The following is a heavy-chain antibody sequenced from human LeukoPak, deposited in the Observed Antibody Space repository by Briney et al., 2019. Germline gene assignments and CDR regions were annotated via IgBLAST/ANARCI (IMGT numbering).Heavy chain of an antibody. V-gene: IGHV4-59*08. J-gene: IGHJ3*02. Sequence: SETLSLTCTVSGGSLSPYYWSWVRQPPGTGLEWIGNIFYSGGTNYNPSLQSRVSISADTSKNQFSLNLSSVTAADTAVYYCARLLAGEYDPFDMWGQGTMVTVSS. CDR1: GGSLSPYY. D-gene: IGHD3-10*01. CDR3: ARLLAGEYDPFDM. CDR2: IFYSGGT.